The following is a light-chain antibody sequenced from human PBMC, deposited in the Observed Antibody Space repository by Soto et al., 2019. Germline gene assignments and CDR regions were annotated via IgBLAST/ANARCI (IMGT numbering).Light chain of an antibody. CDR3: QHRNSWPLT. CDR1: QSISRF. CDR2: DAF. Sequence: EIVLTQFPATLSLSPGERATLSCRASQSISRFLAWYQQKPGQAPRLVIYDAFKRATGIPARFSGSGSGTDFTLTISNLEPEDFAVYYCQHRNSWPLTFGGGTKVEIK. J-gene: IGKJ4*01. V-gene: IGKV3-11*01.